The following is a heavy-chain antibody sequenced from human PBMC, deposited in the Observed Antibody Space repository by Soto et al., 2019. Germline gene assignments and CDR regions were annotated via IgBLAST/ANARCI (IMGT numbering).Heavy chain of an antibody. V-gene: IGHV1-69*13. CDR1: GGTFSSYA. CDR3: ARDGSITIFGVVVHYXPYXGMDV. J-gene: IGHJ6*02. Sequence: XVKVSCKASGGTFSSYAXSWVRQAPGQGLEWMGGIIPIFGTANYAQKFQGRVTITADESTSTAYMELSSLRAEDTAVYYCARDGSITIFGVVVHYXPYXGMDVWGXGTXVTVSS. D-gene: IGHD3-3*01. CDR2: IIPIFGTA.